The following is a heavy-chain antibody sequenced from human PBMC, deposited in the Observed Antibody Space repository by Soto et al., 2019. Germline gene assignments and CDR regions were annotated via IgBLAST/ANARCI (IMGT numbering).Heavy chain of an antibody. CDR1: DSTFTGYT. Sequence: QVHLVQSETEVKEPGASVTVSCKTSDSTFTGYTINWVRQAPGQGLESLGWISSLKGNTNYARKYQGRLTMTPNTSATTAYMELRSLRSDDTAVYFCARGTVTSGRWFGPWGQGALVTVSS. D-gene: IGHD4-17*01. V-gene: IGHV1-18*04. CDR2: ISSLKGNT. J-gene: IGHJ5*02. CDR3: ARGTVTSGRWFGP.